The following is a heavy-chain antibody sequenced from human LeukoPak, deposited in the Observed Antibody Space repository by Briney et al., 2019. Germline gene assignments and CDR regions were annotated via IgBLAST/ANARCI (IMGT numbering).Heavy chain of an antibody. CDR3: ARGGLSSNYFDY. J-gene: IGHJ4*02. CDR2: INHGGST. CDR1: GGSFSGYY. D-gene: IGHD4-11*01. Sequence: PSETLSLTCAVYGGSFSGYYWTWFCQSPGKGLEWIGEINHGGSTKYHPSLKSRGATSVDTSKKQFYLKLSSVTAADTAVYYCARGGLSSNYFDYWGQGTLVTVSS. V-gene: IGHV4-34*01.